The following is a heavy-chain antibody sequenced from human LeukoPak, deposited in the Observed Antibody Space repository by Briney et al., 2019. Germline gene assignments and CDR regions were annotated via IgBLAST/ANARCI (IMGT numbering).Heavy chain of an antibody. CDR3: ARDIPDGPGTPDY. V-gene: IGHV3-33*01. CDR2: IWYDGSNK. J-gene: IGHJ4*02. CDR1: GFTFSSYG. Sequence: GRSLRLSCAASGFTFSSYGMHWVRQAPGKGLEWVAVIWYDGSNKYHADSVKGRFTISRDNSKNTLYLQMNGLRAEDTAVYYCARDIPDGPGTPDYWGQGSLVTVSS. D-gene: IGHD3-10*01.